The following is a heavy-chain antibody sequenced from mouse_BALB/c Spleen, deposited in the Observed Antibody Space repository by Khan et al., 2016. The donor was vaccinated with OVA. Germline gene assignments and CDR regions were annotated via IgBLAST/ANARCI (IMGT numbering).Heavy chain of an antibody. CDR2: ISTDSVNT. CDR1: GYTFTDYS. V-gene: IGHV1S137*01. J-gene: IGHJ2*01. Sequence: VQLQQSGPELVRPGVSVKISCKGSGYTFTDYSMHWVKQSHAKSLEWIGVISTDSVNTNYNQKFKGKSTLTVDKSSSTAYMEIARMTSEDSAIYYCAIRDYFDYWGQGTTLTVSS. CDR3: AIRDYFDY.